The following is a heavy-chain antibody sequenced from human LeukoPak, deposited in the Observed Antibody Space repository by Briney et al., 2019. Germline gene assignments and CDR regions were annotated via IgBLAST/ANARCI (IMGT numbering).Heavy chain of an antibody. CDR3: ASPRGDDSGGYYTWYFHH. Sequence: SETLSLTYTVSGYSISSGYYWGWIRQPPGKGLEWIGIGSTYYNPSLKSRVTISVDTSKNQFSLKLSSVTAADTAVYFCASPRGDDSGGYYTWYFHHWGQGILVTVSS. V-gene: IGHV4-38-2*02. CDR1: GYSISSGYY. CDR2: IGST. D-gene: IGHD3-22*01. J-gene: IGHJ1*01.